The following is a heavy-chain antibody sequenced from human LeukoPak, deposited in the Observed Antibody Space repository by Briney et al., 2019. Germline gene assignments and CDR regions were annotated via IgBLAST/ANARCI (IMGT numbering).Heavy chain of an antibody. CDR1: GFTFTSYS. Sequence: GGSLRLSCAASGFTFTSYSMNWVRQAPGKGLEWVSYISSSSSIIYYADSVKGRFTISRDNAKNSLYLQMNSLRAEDTAVYYCARDAYRDRYFDYWGQGTLVTVSS. J-gene: IGHJ4*02. V-gene: IGHV3-48*04. D-gene: IGHD4-11*01. CDR2: ISSSSSII. CDR3: ARDAYRDRYFDY.